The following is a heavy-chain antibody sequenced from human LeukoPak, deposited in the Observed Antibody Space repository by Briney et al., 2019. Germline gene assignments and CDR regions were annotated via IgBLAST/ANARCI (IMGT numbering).Heavy chain of an antibody. J-gene: IGHJ6*03. Sequence: ASVKVSCKASGYTFTSYYMHWVRQAPGQGLEWMGIINPSGGSTSYAQKFQGRVTMTRDMSTSTVYMELSSLRSEDTAVYYCARDLAAAPPSSGYYYYYYMDVWGKGTTVTVSS. V-gene: IGHV1-46*01. D-gene: IGHD6-13*01. CDR3: ARDLAAAPPSSGYYYYYYMDV. CDR1: GYTFTSYY. CDR2: INPSGGST.